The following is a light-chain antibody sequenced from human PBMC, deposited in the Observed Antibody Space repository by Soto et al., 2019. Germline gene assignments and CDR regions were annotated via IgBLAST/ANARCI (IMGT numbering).Light chain of an antibody. V-gene: IGKV3-11*01. Sequence: EIVLTQSPATLSLSPGERATLSCRASQSVSSYLAWYQQKPGQAPRLLIYDAFNSATGIPARFSGSGSGTDFTLTISSLEPEDFAVYYCQQRSNWPPSIGFGQGTRLEIK. CDR3: QQRSNWPPSIG. CDR1: QSVSSY. CDR2: DAF. J-gene: IGKJ5*01.